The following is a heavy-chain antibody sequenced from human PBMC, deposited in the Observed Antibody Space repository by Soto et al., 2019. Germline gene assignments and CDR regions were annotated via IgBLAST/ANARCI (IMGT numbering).Heavy chain of an antibody. D-gene: IGHD2-2*01. V-gene: IGHV4-34*01. CDR3: ARGSCISTSCSRTTFDP. CDR1: GGSLSGYC. J-gene: IGHJ5*02. Sequence: LEILSLTCAVYGGSLSGYCCSCIRQPPGKGLEWIGEIDHSGSTNYNSSLKSRITILVDTSKNHFSLKLSSVTAADTAVYYCARGSCISTSCSRTTFDPWGQGTLVTVSS. CDR2: IDHSGST.